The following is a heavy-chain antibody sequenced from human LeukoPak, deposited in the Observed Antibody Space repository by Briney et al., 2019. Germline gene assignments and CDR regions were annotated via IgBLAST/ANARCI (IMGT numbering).Heavy chain of an antibody. CDR3: ARSNVPNTPIGY. Sequence: GASVKVSCKASGYTFPNYYLHRVRQAPGQGLEWMGWINPNSGGTIYAQKFQGRVTMTRDTSISTAYMELSRLRSDDTAVYFCARSNVPNTPIGYWGQGTLVTVSS. D-gene: IGHD3-10*01. V-gene: IGHV1-2*02. J-gene: IGHJ4*02. CDR2: INPNSGGT. CDR1: GYTFPNYY.